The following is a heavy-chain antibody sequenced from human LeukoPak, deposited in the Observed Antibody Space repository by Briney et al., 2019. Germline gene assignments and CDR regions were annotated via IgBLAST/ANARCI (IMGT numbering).Heavy chain of an antibody. CDR2: IYYGGTN. V-gene: IGHV4-39*01. J-gene: IGHJ5*01. D-gene: IGHD6-6*01. CDR3: ARQYFIATCLLWFDS. Sequence: PSETLSLTCKVSGGSIIINTHYWAWIRQSPGKGLEWIGSIYYGGTNYYNPSLRSRVTMSVDTSKNQFSLEVRSVTAADTALYFCARQYFIATCLLWFDSWGQATLVTVSS. CDR1: GGSIIINTHY.